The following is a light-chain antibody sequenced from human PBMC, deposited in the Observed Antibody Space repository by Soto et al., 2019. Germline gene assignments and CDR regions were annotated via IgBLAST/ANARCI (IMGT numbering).Light chain of an antibody. CDR2: DIN. CDR3: SSYAGTATYV. CDR1: SSDVGGFKL. J-gene: IGLJ1*01. Sequence: QSALTQPASVSGSLGQSITISCTGTSSDVGGFKLVSWYLQHPGKAPKLIIYDINKLPSGVSNRFSGSKSGNTASLTISGLQGEDEADYYCSSYAGTATYVFGTGTKLTVL. V-gene: IGLV2-23*02.